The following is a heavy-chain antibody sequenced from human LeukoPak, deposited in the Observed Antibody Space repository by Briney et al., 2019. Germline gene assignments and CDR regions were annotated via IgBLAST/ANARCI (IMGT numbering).Heavy chain of an antibody. V-gene: IGHV3-7*03. J-gene: IGHJ3*01. CDR1: W. CDR3: ARSSYSSSSSV. D-gene: IGHD6-6*01. CDR2: INSDVSEG. Sequence: WMRWXREXRXXXXESVASINSDVSEGYYADVVKGRFTISRDNANNSLYLQINSLRAEDTAVYYCARSSYSSSSSVWGQGTMVTVSS.